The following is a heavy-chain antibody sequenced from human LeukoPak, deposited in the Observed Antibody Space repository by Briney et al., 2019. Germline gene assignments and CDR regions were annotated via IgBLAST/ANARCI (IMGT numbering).Heavy chain of an antibody. CDR3: ARVRNYYDSSGPKRGAFDI. J-gene: IGHJ3*02. Sequence: GGSLRLSCAASGFTFSNYAMNWVRQAPGKGLEWVSGINWNGGSTGYADSVKGRFTISRDNAKNSLYLQMNSLRAEDTALYYCARVRNYYDSSGPKRGAFDIWGQGTMVTVSS. CDR1: GFTFSNYA. D-gene: IGHD3-22*01. V-gene: IGHV3-20*04. CDR2: INWNGGST.